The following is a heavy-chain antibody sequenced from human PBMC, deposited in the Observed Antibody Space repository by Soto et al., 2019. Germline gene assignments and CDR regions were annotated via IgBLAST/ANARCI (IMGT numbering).Heavy chain of an antibody. CDR3: ARGLHYDSISLDDY. CDR2: IIPILGIA. D-gene: IGHD3-22*01. Sequence: QVQLVQSGAEVKKPGSSVKVSCKASGGTFSSYTISWVRQAPGQGLEWMGRIIPILGIANYAQKFQARVTIXAXKXXSTADMELSSLRSEDTALYYCARGLHYDSISLDDYWGQGTLVTVSS. J-gene: IGHJ4*02. V-gene: IGHV1-69*02. CDR1: GGTFSSYT.